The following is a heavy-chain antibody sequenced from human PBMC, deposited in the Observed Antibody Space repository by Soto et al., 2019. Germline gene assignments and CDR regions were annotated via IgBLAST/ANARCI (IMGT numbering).Heavy chain of an antibody. CDR1: GGSISSGGYY. J-gene: IGHJ4*02. D-gene: IGHD5-12*01. V-gene: IGHV4-31*03. CDR3: ARSGVGYGGVY. Sequence: QVQLQESGPGLVKPSQTLSLTCTVSGGSISSGGYYWSWIRQHPGKGLEGIGYIYYSGSTYYNPYLKGRVTISVDTSKNQFSLKLSSVTAADTAVYYCARSGVGYGGVYWGQGTLVTVSS. CDR2: IYYSGST.